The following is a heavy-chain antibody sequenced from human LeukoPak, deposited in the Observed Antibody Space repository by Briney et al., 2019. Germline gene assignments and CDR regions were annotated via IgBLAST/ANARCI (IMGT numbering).Heavy chain of an antibody. CDR1: GFIFSDYS. V-gene: IGHV3-21*06. CDR2: ISRLSSYI. CDR3: ARRRGYYDSSGYYFPFDY. Sequence: PGGSLRLSCAASGFIFSDYSMNWVRQAPGKGLEWVSSISRLSSYIYYTDSLKGRFTISRDNAKNLLYLQMNNLRAEDTAVYYCARRRGYYDSSGYYFPFDYWGQGTLVTVSS. J-gene: IGHJ4*02. D-gene: IGHD3-22*01.